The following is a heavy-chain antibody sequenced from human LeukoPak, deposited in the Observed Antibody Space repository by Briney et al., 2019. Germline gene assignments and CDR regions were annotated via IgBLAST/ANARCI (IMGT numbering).Heavy chain of an antibody. CDR3: ARSSVEMATILAY. V-gene: IGHV3-11*01. J-gene: IGHJ4*02. D-gene: IGHD5-24*01. CDR2: ISSSGGTI. CDR1: GFTFSDYY. Sequence: PGGSLRLSCAASGFTFSDYYMSWIRQAPGKGLEWVSYISSSGGTIYYADPVKGRFTISRDNAKNSLYLQMNSLRAEGTAVYYCARSSVEMATILAYWGQGTLVTVSS.